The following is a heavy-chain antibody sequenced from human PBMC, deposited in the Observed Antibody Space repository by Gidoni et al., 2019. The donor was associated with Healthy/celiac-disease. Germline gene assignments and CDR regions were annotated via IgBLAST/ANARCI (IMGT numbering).Heavy chain of an antibody. CDR1: GYSLSSGYY. CDR3: ATSYYYDSNNAFDI. CDR2: IYHSGST. Sequence: GLVKPSETLSLTCTVSGYSLSSGYYWGWIRQPPGKGLEWIGSIYHSGSTYYNPSLKSRVTISVDTSKNQFSLKLSSVTAADTAVYYCATSYYYDSNNAFDIWGQGTMVTVSS. D-gene: IGHD3-22*01. V-gene: IGHV4-38-2*02. J-gene: IGHJ3*02.